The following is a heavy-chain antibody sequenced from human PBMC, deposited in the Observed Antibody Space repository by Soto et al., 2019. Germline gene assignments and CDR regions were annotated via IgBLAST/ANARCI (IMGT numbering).Heavy chain of an antibody. V-gene: IGHV3-74*01. CDR2: INNDGTRT. D-gene: IGHD1-26*01. CDR3: TRDENGVGPTQDY. J-gene: IGHJ4*02. CDR1: GFTFSHYW. Sequence: EMQLVESGGGLVQPGGSLRLSFAASGFTFSHYWMHWVRQVPGKGLVWVSRINNDGTRTFYADAVKGRFTVSRDNAKNTLYLQMNSLRAEDTALYYCTRDENGVGPTQDYWGQGTLVTVSS.